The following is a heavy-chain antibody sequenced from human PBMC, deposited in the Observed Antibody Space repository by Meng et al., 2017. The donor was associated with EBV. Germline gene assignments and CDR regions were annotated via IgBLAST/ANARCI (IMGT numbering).Heavy chain of an antibody. CDR3: AKGWRYGVADNYFDY. Sequence: QVQLVEVGGGVVHAGMSLRLSVAASGFTFSGYGMHWVRQAPGKGLEWVAVISYDGSNKYYADSVKGRFTISRDNSKNTLYLQMNSLRAEDTAVYYCAKGWRYGVADNYFDYWGQGTLVTVSS. D-gene: IGHD6-19*01. CDR1: GFTFSGYG. V-gene: IGHV3-30*18. J-gene: IGHJ4*02. CDR2: ISYDGSNK.